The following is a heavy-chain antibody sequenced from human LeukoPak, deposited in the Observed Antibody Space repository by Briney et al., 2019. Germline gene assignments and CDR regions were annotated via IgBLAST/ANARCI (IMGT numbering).Heavy chain of an antibody. J-gene: IGHJ3*02. CDR2: INPNSGGT. V-gene: IGHV1-2*02. Sequence: ASVKVSCKASGYNFTTYGITWVRQAPGQGLEWMGWINPNSGGTNYAQKFQGRVTMTRDTSISTAYMELSRLRSDDTAVYYCASIGWNDVRDAFDIWGQGTMVTVSS. D-gene: IGHD1-1*01. CDR1: GYNFTTYG. CDR3: ASIGWNDVRDAFDI.